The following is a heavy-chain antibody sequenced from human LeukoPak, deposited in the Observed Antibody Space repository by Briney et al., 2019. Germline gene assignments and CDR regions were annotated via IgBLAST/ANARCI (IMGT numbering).Heavy chain of an antibody. D-gene: IGHD3-3*01. CDR1: GYTFTSYY. CDR2: INPSGGST. V-gene: IGHV1-46*01. Sequence: GASVKVSRKASGYTFTSYYMHWVRQAPGQGLEWMGIINPSGGSTSYAQKFQGRVTMTRDTSTSTVYMELSSLRSEDTAVYYCARAWGIFGVVIIGYFDYWGQGTLVTVSS. J-gene: IGHJ4*02. CDR3: ARAWGIFGVVIIGYFDY.